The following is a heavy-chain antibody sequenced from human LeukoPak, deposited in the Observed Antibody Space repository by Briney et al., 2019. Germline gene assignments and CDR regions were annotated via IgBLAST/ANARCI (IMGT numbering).Heavy chain of an antibody. CDR3: ARNGYYSIDS. D-gene: IGHD4-17*01. V-gene: IGHV4-61*02. CDR2: IYTSGST. J-gene: IGHJ4*02. CDR1: GGSISSGSYY. Sequence: TLSLTCTVSGGSISSGSYYWSWIRQPAGKGLEWIGRIYTSGSTNYNPSLKSRVTISVDKSRSQFSLNLNSVTAADTAVYYCARNGYYSIDSWGQGTLVTVSS.